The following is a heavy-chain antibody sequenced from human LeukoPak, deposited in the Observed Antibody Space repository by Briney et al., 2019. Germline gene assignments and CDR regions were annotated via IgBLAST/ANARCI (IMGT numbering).Heavy chain of an antibody. CDR1: GGTFSSYA. CDR3: ARGPGGDPAYNWFDP. J-gene: IGHJ5*02. D-gene: IGHD2-21*02. CDR2: IIPIFGTA. Sequence: SVKVSCKASGGTFSSYAISWVRQAPGQGLEWMGGIIPIFGTANYAQKFQGRVTITTDESTSTAYMELSSLRSEDTAVYYCARGPGGDPAYNWFDPWGQRTLVTVSS. V-gene: IGHV1-69*05.